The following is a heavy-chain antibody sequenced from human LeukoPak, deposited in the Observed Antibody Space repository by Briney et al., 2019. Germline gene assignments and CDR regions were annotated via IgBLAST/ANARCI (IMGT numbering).Heavy chain of an antibody. V-gene: IGHV1-8*01. CDR3: ARYSAFERNCYGNEAGFDP. CDR2: MNPNSGNT. CDR1: GYTFTSYD. Sequence: ASVKVSCKASGYTFTSYDINWVRQATGQGLEWMGWMNPNSGNTGYAQKFQGRVTMTRNTSISTAYMELSSLRSEDMAVYYCARYSAFERNCYGNEAGFDPWGQGTLVTVSS. D-gene: IGHD3-10*01. J-gene: IGHJ5*02.